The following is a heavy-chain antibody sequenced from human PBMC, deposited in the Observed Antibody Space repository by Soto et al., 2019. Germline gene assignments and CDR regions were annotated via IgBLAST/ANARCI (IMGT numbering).Heavy chain of an antibody. CDR1: GGSISGYY. CDR2: KHTSGTT. V-gene: IGHV4-4*07. D-gene: IGHD3-16*01. CDR3: ARGGEFYVLDV. J-gene: IGHJ6*02. Sequence: QVQLQESGPGLVKPSETLSLTCTVSGGSISGYYWTWIRQPAGKGLEWIGRKHTSGTTNYNPSLKSRVTKSIDTSTNQFSLNLPSVTAADTAVYYCARGGEFYVLDVWGQGTTVAVSS.